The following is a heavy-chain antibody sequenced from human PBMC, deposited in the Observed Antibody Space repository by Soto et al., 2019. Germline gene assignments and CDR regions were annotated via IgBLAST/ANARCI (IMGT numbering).Heavy chain of an antibody. Sequence: SETLSLTCTVSGGSIRGYYWSWIRQPPGKGLEWIGYIYYSGSTKYNPSLKSRVTISVDSSKNQFSLKLDSVTAADTAVYYCARRYGTAFDIWGQGTMVTVSS. CDR2: IYYSGST. CDR3: ARRYGTAFDI. CDR1: GGSIRGYY. J-gene: IGHJ3*02. D-gene: IGHD1-20*01. V-gene: IGHV4-59*08.